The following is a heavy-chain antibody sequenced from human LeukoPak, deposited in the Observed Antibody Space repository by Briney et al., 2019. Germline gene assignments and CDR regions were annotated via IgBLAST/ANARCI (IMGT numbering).Heavy chain of an antibody. CDR1: GGSVSSGSYY. Sequence: SETLSLTCTVSGGSVSSGSYYWSWIRQPPGKGLEWIGYIYYSGSTNYNPSLKSRVTISVDTSKNQFSLKLSSVTAADTAVYYCARDRDGEQLSYWGQGTLVTASS. CDR3: ARDRDGEQLSY. D-gene: IGHD3-10*01. CDR2: IYYSGST. J-gene: IGHJ4*02. V-gene: IGHV4-61*01.